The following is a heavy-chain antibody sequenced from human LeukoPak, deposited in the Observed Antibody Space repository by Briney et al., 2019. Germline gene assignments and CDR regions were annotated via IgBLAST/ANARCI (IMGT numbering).Heavy chain of an antibody. D-gene: IGHD1-26*01. CDR2: ISTYNGNT. J-gene: IGHJ5*02. CDR1: GYPFTNYG. CDR3: ARDIKRSRARWENLGFDP. V-gene: IGHV1-18*01. Sequence: ASVKVSCKASGYPFTNYGISWVRQAPGQGLEWMGWISTYNGNTNYVQKLQGRVTMTTDTSTSTAYMELRSLRSDDTAVYYCARDIKRSRARWENLGFDPWGQGTLATVSS.